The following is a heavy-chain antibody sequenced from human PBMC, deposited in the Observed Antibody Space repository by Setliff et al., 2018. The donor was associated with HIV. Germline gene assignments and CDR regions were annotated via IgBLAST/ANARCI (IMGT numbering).Heavy chain of an antibody. J-gene: IGHJ4*02. V-gene: IGHV4-39*01. Sequence: LSLTCTVSSGSFSSRHYWGWIRQSPGKGLEWIGSVSYSGTTYYNPSLRSRITISVDTSKNQFSLIVSSVTAADTATYYCARHQSGYNFSPFDNWGLGSLVTVS. CDR2: VSYSGTT. CDR1: SGSFSSRHY. D-gene: IGHD5-12*01. CDR3: ARHQSGYNFSPFDN.